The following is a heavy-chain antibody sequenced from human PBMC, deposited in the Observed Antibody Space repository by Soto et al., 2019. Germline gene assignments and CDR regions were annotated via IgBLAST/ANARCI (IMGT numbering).Heavy chain of an antibody. Sequence: GGSLRLSCAASGFTFSSYWMSWVRQAPGKGLEWVANIKEDGSEKYYVDSVKGRFTISRDNAKNSLYLQVNSLRAEDTGTYYCAKGSASARPYYFDSWGQGTLVTVSS. CDR3: AKGSASARPYYFDS. CDR1: GFTFSSYW. V-gene: IGHV3-7*03. D-gene: IGHD6-6*01. J-gene: IGHJ4*02. CDR2: IKEDGSEK.